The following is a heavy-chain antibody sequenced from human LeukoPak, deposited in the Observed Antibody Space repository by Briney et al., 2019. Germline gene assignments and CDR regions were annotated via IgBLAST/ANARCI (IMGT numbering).Heavy chain of an antibody. D-gene: IGHD2-2*01. CDR1: GFTFSSYG. CDR2: IRYDGSNK. J-gene: IGHJ4*02. CDR3: SKDPYVPAAFPHFDY. V-gene: IGHV3-30*02. Sequence: GGSLRLSCAASGFTFSSYGMHWVRQAPGKGLEGVAFIRYDGSNKYYADSVKGRFTISRDNSKNTLYLQMNSLRAEDTAEYYCSKDPYVPAAFPHFDYWGQGTLVTVSS.